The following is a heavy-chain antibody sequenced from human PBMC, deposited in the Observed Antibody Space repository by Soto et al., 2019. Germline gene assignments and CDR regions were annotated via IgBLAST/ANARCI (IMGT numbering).Heavy chain of an antibody. V-gene: IGHV1-3*01. CDR1: GYTFTSYA. CDR2: INAGNGNT. Sequence: GASVKVSCKASGYTFTSYAMHWVRQAPGQRLEWMGWINAGNGNTKYSQKFQGRVTITRDTSASTAYMELSSLRSEDTAVYYCARDEPIAVAGAHWFDPWGQGTLVTVPS. J-gene: IGHJ5*02. CDR3: ARDEPIAVAGAHWFDP. D-gene: IGHD6-19*01.